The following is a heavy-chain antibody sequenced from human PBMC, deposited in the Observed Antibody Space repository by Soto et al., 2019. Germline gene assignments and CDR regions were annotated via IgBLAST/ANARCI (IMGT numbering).Heavy chain of an antibody. CDR1: GGSISSGDYY. Sequence: SETLSLTCTVSGGSISSGDYYWSWIRQPPGKGLEWIAYIYYSGIIYYNPSLKSRVTIFVDTSKNQFSLKLTSVTAADTALYYCARDYFDSSDYTTNWFDPWGQGSLVTVSS. V-gene: IGHV4-30-4*01. CDR3: ARDYFDSSDYTTNWFDP. J-gene: IGHJ5*02. D-gene: IGHD3-22*01. CDR2: IYYSGII.